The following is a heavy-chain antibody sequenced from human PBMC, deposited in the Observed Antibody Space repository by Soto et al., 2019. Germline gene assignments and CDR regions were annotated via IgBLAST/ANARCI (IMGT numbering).Heavy chain of an antibody. V-gene: IGHV1-18*04. CDR3: ARDRNTYSSRLPSDY. D-gene: IGHD6-13*01. Sequence: QVQLVQSGAEVKKPGASVKVSCKASGYTFTSYGISWVRQAPGQGLEWMGWISAYNGNTNYAQKLQGRVTMTTDTSTSTAYMEVRSLRSDDTAVYYGARDRNTYSSRLPSDYWGQGTLVTVSS. CDR2: ISAYNGNT. CDR1: GYTFTSYG. J-gene: IGHJ4*02.